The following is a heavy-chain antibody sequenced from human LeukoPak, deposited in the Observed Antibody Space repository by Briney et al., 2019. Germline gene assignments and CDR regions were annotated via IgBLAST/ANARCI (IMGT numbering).Heavy chain of an antibody. Sequence: GDPLQISCNGSGYSFTSYWIGCVRQTPRQRLEWMCITYTGDTNYKYSPSFQVQVTFSAAKSISSAYLQWSSLKASDTAMYYCARPRTYYYGSESPDAFDIWGQGTMITVSS. D-gene: IGHD3-10*01. V-gene: IGHV5-51*01. CDR3: ARPRTYYYGSESPDAFDI. J-gene: IGHJ3*02. CDR2: TYTGDTNY. CDR1: GYSFTSYW.